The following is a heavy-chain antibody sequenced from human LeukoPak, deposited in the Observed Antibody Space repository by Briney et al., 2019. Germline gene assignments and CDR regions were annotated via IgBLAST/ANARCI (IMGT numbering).Heavy chain of an antibody. Sequence: ASVKVSCKASGYTFSNYGIIWVRQAPGQGLEWMGWISVYNGNTNYAQKLQGRVTMTTDTSTSTAYMELRSLRSDDTAVFYCARGFYYDSSAQSPYYFDYWGQGTLLTVSS. CDR1: GYTFSNYG. CDR3: ARGFYYDSSAQSPYYFDY. CDR2: ISVYNGNT. V-gene: IGHV1-18*01. D-gene: IGHD3-22*01. J-gene: IGHJ4*02.